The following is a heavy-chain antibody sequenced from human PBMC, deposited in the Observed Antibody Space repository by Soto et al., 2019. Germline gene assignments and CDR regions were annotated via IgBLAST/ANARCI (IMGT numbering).Heavy chain of an antibody. CDR1: GFTFSTYW. CDR3: ARSDWFDP. J-gene: IGHJ5*02. V-gene: IGHV3-74*01. CDR2: IKSDGIST. Sequence: GGSLRLSCAASGFTFSTYWMHWVRQAPGKGLVWVSRIKSDGISTTYADSVKGRFTISRDNAKNTLYLQMNSLRVEDTAVYYCARSDWFDPWGQGPLV.